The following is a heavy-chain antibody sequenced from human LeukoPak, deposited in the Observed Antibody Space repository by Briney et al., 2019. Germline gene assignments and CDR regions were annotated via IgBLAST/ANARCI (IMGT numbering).Heavy chain of an antibody. D-gene: IGHD2-15*01. CDR3: TTDPYDCSGGTCYYYGMDV. V-gene: IGHV3-15*01. Sequence: GGSLRLSCAASGFTFSNAWMSWVRQSSGKGLECVGRIKSKTDGGTTDYAAPVKVRFTISRDDSKNTLYLQMNSLKTEDTAVYYCTTDPYDCSGGTCYYYGMDVWGQGTTVTVSS. J-gene: IGHJ6*02. CDR2: IKSKTDGGTT. CDR1: GFTFSNAW.